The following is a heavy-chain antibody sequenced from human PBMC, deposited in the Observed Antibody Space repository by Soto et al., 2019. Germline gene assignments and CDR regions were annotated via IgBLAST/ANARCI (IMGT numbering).Heavy chain of an antibody. Sequence: SETLSLTCTVSGGSVSSGSYYWSWIRQPPGKGLEWIGYIYYSGSTNYNPSLKSRVTISVDTSKNQFSVELSSVTAADTAVYYCARGVYTSSWYYNYFDYWGQGTLVTVSS. D-gene: IGHD6-13*01. CDR2: IYYSGST. CDR3: ARGVYTSSWYYNYFDY. V-gene: IGHV4-61*01. CDR1: GGSVSSGSYY. J-gene: IGHJ4*02.